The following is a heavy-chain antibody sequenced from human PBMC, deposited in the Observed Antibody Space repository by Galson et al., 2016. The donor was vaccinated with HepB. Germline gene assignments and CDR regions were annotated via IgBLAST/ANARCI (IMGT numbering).Heavy chain of an antibody. CDR1: GFTVSNSY. D-gene: IGHD6-19*01. CDR2: IFNIGTT. V-gene: IGHV3-53*01. J-gene: IGHJ4*02. CDR3: TRTVPETRHFDY. Sequence: SLRLSCAASGFTVSNSYMSWVRQAPGKGLEWVSIIFNIGTTYYADSVRGRFTSSRDTSKNTLFLQMSSLRAEDTAMYYCTRTVPETRHFDYWGQGTLVTVSS.